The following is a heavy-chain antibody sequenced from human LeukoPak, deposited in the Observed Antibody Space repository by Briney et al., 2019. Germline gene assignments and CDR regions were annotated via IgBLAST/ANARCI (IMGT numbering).Heavy chain of an antibody. D-gene: IGHD3-10*01. CDR3: ARVSVRKVWFGLPDY. CDR2: IIPIFGTA. Sequence: ASVKVSCKASGGTFSSYAISWVRQAPGQGLEWMGGIIPIFGTANYAQKFQGRVTITADESTSTAYMELSSLRSGDTAVYYCARVSVRKVWFGLPDYWGQGTLVTVSS. V-gene: IGHV1-69*13. CDR1: GGTFSSYA. J-gene: IGHJ4*02.